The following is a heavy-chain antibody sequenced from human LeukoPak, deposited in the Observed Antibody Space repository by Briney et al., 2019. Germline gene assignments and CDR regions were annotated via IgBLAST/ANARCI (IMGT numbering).Heavy chain of an antibody. CDR2: INPSDGTA. CDR1: GYTLSYYY. Sequence: ASVKVSCKASGYTLSYYYMHWVRQAPGQGLEWMGKINPSDGTASHAQKFQGRDTMTRDTSTNTVYMELSSLRSEDTAVYYCARDRHLTGSYFGFDYWGQGTLVTVSS. J-gene: IGHJ4*02. V-gene: IGHV1-46*01. CDR3: ARDRHLTGSYFGFDY. D-gene: IGHD1-26*01.